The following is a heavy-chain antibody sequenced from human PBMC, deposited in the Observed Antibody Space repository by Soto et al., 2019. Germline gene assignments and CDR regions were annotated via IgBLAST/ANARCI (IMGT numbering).Heavy chain of an antibody. V-gene: IGHV4-59*01. D-gene: IGHD3-3*01. CDR1: GGSISSYY. Sequence: SETLSLTCTVSGGSISSYYWSWIRQPPGKGLEWIGYIYYSGSTNYNPSLKSRVTISVDTSKNQFSLKLSSVTAADTAVYYCARERYDFWSGYYTPNWFDPWGQGTLVTVSS. CDR2: IYYSGST. J-gene: IGHJ5*02. CDR3: ARERYDFWSGYYTPNWFDP.